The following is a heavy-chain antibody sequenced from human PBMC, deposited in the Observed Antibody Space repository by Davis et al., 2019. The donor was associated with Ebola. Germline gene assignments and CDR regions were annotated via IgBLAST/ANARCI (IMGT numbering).Heavy chain of an antibody. J-gene: IGHJ6*02. CDR3: ARGTNYGLDV. CDR1: GYTFIDYN. V-gene: IGHV1-2*05. CDR2: VISNSGGT. Sequence: ASVKVSCKASGYTFIDYNLHWVRQAPGQGLEWMGRVISNSGGTNYAQKFQGRVTMTRDTSISTAYMELSRLTSDDTVVYYCARGTNYGLDVWGQGTTVTVSS.